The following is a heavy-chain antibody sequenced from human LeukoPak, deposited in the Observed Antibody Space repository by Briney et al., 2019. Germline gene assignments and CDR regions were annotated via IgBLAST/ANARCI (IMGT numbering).Heavy chain of an antibody. J-gene: IGHJ5*01. CDR2: IYYGGGT. V-gene: IGHV4-59*01. Sequence: SETLSLTCTVSGASIGSYFWSWIRQPPGKGLEWIGYIYYGGGTNYSPSFESQITISVDTSKNRISLNLTSVTASDTAIYYCARERGDYDSDNWFDSWGQGTLVTVSS. CDR3: ARERGDYDSDNWFDS. CDR1: GASIGSYF. D-gene: IGHD4-17*01.